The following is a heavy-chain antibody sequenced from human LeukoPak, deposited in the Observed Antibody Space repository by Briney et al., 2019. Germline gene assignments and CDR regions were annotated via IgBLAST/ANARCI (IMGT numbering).Heavy chain of an antibody. CDR3: AREVVAAAGTGYYYYYMDV. CDR2: IYTSGST. J-gene: IGHJ6*03. V-gene: IGHV4-4*07. Sequence: SETLSLTCTVSGGSISSYYWSWIRQPAGKGLEWIGRIYTSGSTNYNPSLKSRVTISVDTSKNQFSLKLSSVTAADTAVYYCAREVVAAAGTGYYYYYMDVWGKGTTVTVSS. CDR1: GGSISSYY. D-gene: IGHD6-13*01.